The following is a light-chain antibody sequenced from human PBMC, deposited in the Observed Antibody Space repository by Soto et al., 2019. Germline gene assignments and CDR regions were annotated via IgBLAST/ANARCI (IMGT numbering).Light chain of an antibody. Sequence: DIQMTQSPSTLSGSVGDRVTITCRASQTISXWAXEYQQKPGKAPKLLIYKASTLKSGVPSRFSGSGSGTEFTLTISSLQPDDFATYYCQHYNSYSEAFGQGTKVELK. CDR2: KAS. J-gene: IGKJ1*01. CDR3: QHYNSYSEA. CDR1: QTISXW. V-gene: IGKV1-5*03.